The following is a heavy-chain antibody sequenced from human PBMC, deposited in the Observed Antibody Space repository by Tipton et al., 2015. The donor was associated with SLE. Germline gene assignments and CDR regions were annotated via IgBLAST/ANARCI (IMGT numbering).Heavy chain of an antibody. CDR2: IDPGYSDV. V-gene: IGHV5-51*01. CDR1: GYTFNSYW. J-gene: IGHJ6*01. CDR3: ARQPYYYYGMDV. Sequence: VQLVQSGAEVKKPGESLQISCKASGYTFNSYWIGWVRQMPGKGLEWMGIIDPGYSDVRYSPSFEGQVTISADKSLKTAYLQWSSLKASDSAIYFCARQPYYYYGMDVWGQGTTVSVSS.